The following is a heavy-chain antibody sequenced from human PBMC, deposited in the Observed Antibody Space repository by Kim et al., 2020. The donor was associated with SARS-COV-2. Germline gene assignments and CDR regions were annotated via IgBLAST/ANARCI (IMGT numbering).Heavy chain of an antibody. J-gene: IGHJ4*02. CDR2: ISSSSSYI. CDR3: ARMSSYGDSGDY. CDR1: GFTFSSYS. D-gene: IGHD4-17*01. V-gene: IGHV3-21*01. Sequence: GGSLRLSCAASGFTFSSYSMNWVRQAPGKGLEWVSSISSSSSYIYYADSVKGRFTISRDNAKNSLYLQMNSLRAEDTAVYYCARMSSYGDSGDYWGQGTLVTVSS.